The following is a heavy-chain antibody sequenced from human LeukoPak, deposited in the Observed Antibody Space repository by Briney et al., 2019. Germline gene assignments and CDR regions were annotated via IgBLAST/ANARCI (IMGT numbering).Heavy chain of an antibody. CDR1: GYTFTSYG. CDR3: ARVLGSTSSPPNWFDP. CDR2: ISAYNGNT. J-gene: IGHJ5*02. V-gene: IGHV1-18*01. D-gene: IGHD2-2*01. Sequence: VASVTVSFKASGYTFTSYGISWVRRAPGQGLEWMGWISAYNGNTNYAQKLQGRVTMTTDTSTSTAYMELRSLRSDDTAVYYCARVLGSTSSPPNWFDPWGQGTLVTVSS.